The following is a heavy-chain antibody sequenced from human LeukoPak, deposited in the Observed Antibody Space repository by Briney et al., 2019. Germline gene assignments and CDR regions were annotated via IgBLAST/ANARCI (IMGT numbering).Heavy chain of an antibody. CDR2: ISSSSSYI. CDR3: ARQYGYCSSTSCYTPFDY. V-gene: IGHV3-21*01. Sequence: GGSLRLFCAASGFTFSSYSMNWVRQAPGKGLEWVSSISSSSSYIYYADSVKGRFTISRDNSKNTLYLQMNSLRAEDTAVYYCARQYGYCSSTSCYTPFDYWGQGTLVTVSS. D-gene: IGHD2-2*02. J-gene: IGHJ4*02. CDR1: GFTFSSYS.